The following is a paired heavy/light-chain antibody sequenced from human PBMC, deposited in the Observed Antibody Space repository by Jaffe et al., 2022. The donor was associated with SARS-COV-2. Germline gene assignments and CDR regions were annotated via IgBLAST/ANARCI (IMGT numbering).Light chain of an antibody. V-gene: IGKV4-1*01. J-gene: IGKJ1*01. Sequence: DIVMTQSPDSLTVSVGERATINCKSSQSVFYSTNNKNYLAWYQQKRGQPPKLIIYWASTRESGVPDRFSGSGSETDFTLTISSLQADDVAVYYCQQYFNTPRTFGQGTKVEIK. CDR2: WAS. CDR1: QSVFYSTNNKNY. CDR3: QQYFNTPRT.
Heavy chain of an antibody. CDR2: LFSGGST. Sequence: QLVESGGGLIQPGGSLRLSCAASGFSVSANYMNWVRQAPGKGLEWVSVLFSGGSTYYADSVKGRFTISRDSSKNMLFLEMNSLRVEDTAVYYCARDGMAYYGDYDDYYYYGMDVWGQGTTVTVSS. D-gene: IGHD4-17*01. CDR3: ARDGMAYYGDYDDYYYYGMDV. CDR1: GFSVSANY. V-gene: IGHV3-53*01. J-gene: IGHJ6*02.